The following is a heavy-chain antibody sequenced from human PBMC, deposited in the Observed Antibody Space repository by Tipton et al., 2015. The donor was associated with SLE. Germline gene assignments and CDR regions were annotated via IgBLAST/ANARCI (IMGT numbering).Heavy chain of an antibody. D-gene: IGHD6-13*01. CDR2: IYYSGST. V-gene: IGHV4-39*01. CDR3: ARRGASVWQQLPHTWFDP. Sequence: TLSLTCTVSGASISSGSSYWSWIRQPAGKGLEWIGNIYYSGSTYYNPSLKSRFTISVDTSKNQFSLKLSSVTAADTAVYYCARRGASVWQQLPHTWFDPWGQGTLVTVSS. CDR1: GASISSGSSY. J-gene: IGHJ5*02.